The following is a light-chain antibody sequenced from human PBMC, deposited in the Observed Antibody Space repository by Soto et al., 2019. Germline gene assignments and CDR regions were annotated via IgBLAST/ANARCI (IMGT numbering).Light chain of an antibody. CDR2: GAS. V-gene: IGKV3-20*01. Sequence: EIVVTQSPGTLSLSPGERATLSCRASQSVSSSYLAWYQQKPGQAPRLLIYGASSRATGIPDRFSGSGSGTDFTLTITSLEPEDFAVYYCQQYGSSMYTFGQGTKLEIK. CDR3: QQYGSSMYT. CDR1: QSVSSSY. J-gene: IGKJ2*01.